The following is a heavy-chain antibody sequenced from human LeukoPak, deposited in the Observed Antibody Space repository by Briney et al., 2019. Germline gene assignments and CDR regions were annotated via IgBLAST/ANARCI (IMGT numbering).Heavy chain of an antibody. CDR1: GYTFTSYG. D-gene: IGHD2-15*01. CDR2: INPNSGGT. Sequence: ASVKVSCKASGYTFTSYGISWVRQAPGQGLEWMGWINPNSGGTNYAQKFQGRVTMTRDTSISTAYMELSRLRSDDTAVYYCARDVVQHALFDYWGQGTLVTVSS. V-gene: IGHV1-2*02. J-gene: IGHJ4*02. CDR3: ARDVVQHALFDY.